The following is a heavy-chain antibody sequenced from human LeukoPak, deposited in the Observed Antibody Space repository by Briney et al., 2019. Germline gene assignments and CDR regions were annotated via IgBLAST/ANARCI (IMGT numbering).Heavy chain of an antibody. CDR3: AREAVLWFGSQGPLDY. D-gene: IGHD3-10*01. CDR2: ISSSSYI. Sequence: PGGSLRLSCAASGFTFSSYSMNWVRQAPGKGLEWVSSISSSSYIYYADSVKGRFTISRDNAKNSLCLQMNSLRAEDTAVYYCAREAVLWFGSQGPLDYWGQGTLVTVSS. CDR1: GFTFSSYS. V-gene: IGHV3-21*01. J-gene: IGHJ4*02.